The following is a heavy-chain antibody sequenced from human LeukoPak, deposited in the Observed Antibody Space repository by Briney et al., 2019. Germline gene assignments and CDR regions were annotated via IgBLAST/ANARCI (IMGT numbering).Heavy chain of an antibody. Sequence: VASVKVSCKASGGTFSSYAISWVRQAPGQGLEWMGGIIPIFGTANYAQKFQGRVTITTDESTSTAYMELSSLRSEDTAVYYCARDAPSGSSGLFDCWGQGTLVTVSS. D-gene: IGHD3-10*01. CDR3: ARDAPSGSSGLFDC. J-gene: IGHJ4*02. CDR1: GGTFSSYA. CDR2: IIPIFGTA. V-gene: IGHV1-69*05.